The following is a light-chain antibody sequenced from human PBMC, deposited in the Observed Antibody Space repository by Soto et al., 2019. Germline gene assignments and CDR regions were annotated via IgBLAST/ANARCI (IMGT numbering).Light chain of an antibody. V-gene: IGKV1-6*01. Sequence: IQMTQSPSTLSGSVGDRVTITCRASQNISSWLAWYQQKPGKAPKLLIYAASDLQSGVPSRFSGSGSGTDFTLTITNLQPEDFATYYCLQDYNYPWTFGQGTKVDI. CDR3: LQDYNYPWT. CDR2: AAS. J-gene: IGKJ1*01. CDR1: QNISSW.